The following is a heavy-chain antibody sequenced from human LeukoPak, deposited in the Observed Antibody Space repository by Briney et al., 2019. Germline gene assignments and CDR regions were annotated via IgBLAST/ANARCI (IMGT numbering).Heavy chain of an antibody. V-gene: IGHV3-15*01. J-gene: IGHJ4*02. CDR3: TTGWFGELWPHFDY. CDR2: IKSKADGGTT. Sequence: GGSLRLSCAASGFTFNNAWMSWVRQAPGKGLEWVGRIKSKADGGTTDYAAPVKGRFTISRDDSKNTLYLQMNSLKTEDTAVYYCTTGWFGELWPHFDYWGQGTLVTVSS. CDR1: GFTFNNAW. D-gene: IGHD3-10*01.